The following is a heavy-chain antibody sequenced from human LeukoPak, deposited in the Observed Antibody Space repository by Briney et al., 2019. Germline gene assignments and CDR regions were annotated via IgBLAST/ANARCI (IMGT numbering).Heavy chain of an antibody. V-gene: IGHV4-39*01. CDR3: ARQGRMFDY. CDR2: IHYSGRS. J-gene: IGHJ4*02. Sequence: SETLSLTXTVSGGSIGSISYYWGWICQPPGKGLEWIGSIHYSGRSHYNSSLKSRVTISVDTSKNQFSLKLSSVTAADTAVYYCARQGRMFDYWGQGTLVTVSS. D-gene: IGHD2-8*01. CDR1: GGSIGSISYY.